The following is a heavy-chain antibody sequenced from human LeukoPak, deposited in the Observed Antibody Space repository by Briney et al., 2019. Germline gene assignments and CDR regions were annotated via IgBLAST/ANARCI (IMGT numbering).Heavy chain of an antibody. D-gene: IGHD4-17*01. Sequence: PSETLSLTCTVSGDSIRSYYWSWIRQPPGKGLEWVGYVYHSGSTYYNPSLKSRVTISVDTSKNQFSLKLSSVTAADTAVYYCARDISGGVYGDYGWGQGTLVTVSS. CDR1: GDSIRSYY. J-gene: IGHJ4*02. CDR2: VYHSGST. CDR3: ARDISGGVYGDYG. V-gene: IGHV4-59*12.